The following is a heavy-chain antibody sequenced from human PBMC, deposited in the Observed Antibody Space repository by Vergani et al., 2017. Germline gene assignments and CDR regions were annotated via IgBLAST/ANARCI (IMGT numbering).Heavy chain of an antibody. CDR2: ISASAAPT. D-gene: IGHD1-20*01. Sequence: EGQLVESGGGLVKPGGSLRLSCAASEFTFSTYAMSWVRQAPGQGLEWVSGISASAAPTYYADSVKGRVTISRDNSKNTLYLQMNSLRVEDTAVYYCAKAYGGYDWFDYWGQRTLVTVSS. J-gene: IGHJ4*01. CDR3: AKAYGGYDWFDY. V-gene: IGHV3-23*04. CDR1: EFTFSTYA.